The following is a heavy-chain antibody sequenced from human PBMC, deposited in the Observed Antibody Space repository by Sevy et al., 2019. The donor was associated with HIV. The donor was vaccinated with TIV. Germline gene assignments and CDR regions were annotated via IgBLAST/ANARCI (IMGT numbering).Heavy chain of an antibody. D-gene: IGHD2-15*01. CDR1: GFAFSGYW. V-gene: IGHV3-7*03. CDR3: ARAIGEAADY. CDR2: INEDGTTK. J-gene: IGHJ4*02. Sequence: GGSLRLSCAASGFAFSGYWMHWVRQAPGKGLEWVANINEDGTTKYYVDSVKGRFTISRNNAQKSLFLQMNDVRVDDTAIYYCARAIGEAADYWGQGTLVTVSS.